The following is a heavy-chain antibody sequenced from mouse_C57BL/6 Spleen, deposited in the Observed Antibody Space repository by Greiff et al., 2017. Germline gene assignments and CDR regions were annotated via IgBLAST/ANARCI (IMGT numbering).Heavy chain of an antibody. CDR1: GYTFTDYN. J-gene: IGHJ1*03. Sequence: VQLKESGPELVKPGASVKMSCKASGYTFTDYNMHWVKQSHGKSLEWIGYINPNNGGTSYNQKFKGKATLTVNKSSSTAYVELRSLTSEDSAVYYCARGGWNWYFGVWGTGTTVTVSS. CDR2: INPNNGGT. CDR3: ARGGWNWYFGV. V-gene: IGHV1-22*01.